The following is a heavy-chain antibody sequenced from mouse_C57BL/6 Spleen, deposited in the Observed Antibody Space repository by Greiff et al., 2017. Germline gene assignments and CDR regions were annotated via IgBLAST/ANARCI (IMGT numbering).Heavy chain of an antibody. V-gene: IGHV5-17*01. CDR3: ARQDGYPPWFAY. Sequence: DVKLVESGGGLVTPGGSLKLSCAASGFTFSDYGMHWVRQAPEKGLEWVAYISSGSSTIYYADTVKGRFTISRDNAKNTLFLQMTSLRSEDTAMYYCARQDGYPPWFAYWGQGTLVTVSA. CDR2: ISSGSSTI. D-gene: IGHD2-3*01. J-gene: IGHJ3*01. CDR1: GFTFSDYG.